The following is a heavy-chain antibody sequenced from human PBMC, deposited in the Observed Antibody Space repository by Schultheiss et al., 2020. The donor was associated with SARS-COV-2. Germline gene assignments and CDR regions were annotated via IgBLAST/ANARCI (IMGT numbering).Heavy chain of an antibody. CDR1: GGSISSGGYY. CDR2: IYYSGST. D-gene: IGHD3-3*01. CDR3: AKEGGITIFGVVPPARYYYGMDV. J-gene: IGHJ6*02. Sequence: SQTLSLTCTVSGGSISSGGYYWSWIRQPPGKGLEWIGSIYYSGSTYYNPSLKSRVTISVDTSKNQFSLKLSSVTAADTAVYYCAKEGGITIFGVVPPARYYYGMDVWGQGTTVTVSS. V-gene: IGHV4-39*07.